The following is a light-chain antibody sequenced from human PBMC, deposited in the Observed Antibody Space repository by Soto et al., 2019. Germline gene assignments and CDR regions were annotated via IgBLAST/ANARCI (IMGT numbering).Light chain of an antibody. CDR2: GAS. CDR3: QQYNNWPRT. CDR1: QSVYSN. V-gene: IGKV3-15*01. Sequence: VLTQSPATLSVSPGETATLSCRASQSVYSNLAWYQQKPGQAPRLLIYGASTRATGIPARFSGSGSATEFTLTISSLQSEDFAVYFCQQYNNWPRTFGQGTKVEIQ. J-gene: IGKJ1*01.